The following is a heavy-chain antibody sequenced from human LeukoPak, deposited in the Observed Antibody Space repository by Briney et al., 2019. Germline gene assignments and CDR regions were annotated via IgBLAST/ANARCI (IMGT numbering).Heavy chain of an antibody. Sequence: SETLSLTCTVSGGSISSGSYYWSWIRQPAGKGLEWIGRIYTSGSTNYNPSLKSRVTISVDTSKKQLSLKLTSVTAADTAVYYCARYGHHYFYMDVWGKGTTVTVSS. D-gene: IGHD3-10*01. J-gene: IGHJ6*03. CDR2: IYTSGST. CDR1: GGSISSGSYY. CDR3: ARYGHHYFYMDV. V-gene: IGHV4-61*02.